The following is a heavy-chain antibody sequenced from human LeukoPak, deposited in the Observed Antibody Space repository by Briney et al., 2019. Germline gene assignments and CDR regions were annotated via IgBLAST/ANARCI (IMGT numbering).Heavy chain of an antibody. V-gene: IGHV3-21*01. Sequence: GGSLRLSCAASGFTFSSYSMNWVRQAPGKGLEWVSSISSSSSYIYYADSVKGRFTISRDNAKNSLYLQMNSLSAEDTAVYSCAREINHGAGRSGTFDHWGQGTLVTVSS. D-gene: IGHD3-10*01. J-gene: IGHJ5*02. CDR1: GFTFSSYS. CDR2: ISSSSSYI. CDR3: AREINHGAGRSGTFDH.